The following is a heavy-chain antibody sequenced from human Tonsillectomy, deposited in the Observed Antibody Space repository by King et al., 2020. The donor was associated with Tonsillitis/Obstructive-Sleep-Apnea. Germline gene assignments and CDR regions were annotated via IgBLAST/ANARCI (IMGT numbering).Heavy chain of an antibody. D-gene: IGHD4-11*01. CDR1: GFTFSSYS. Sequence: VQLVESGGGLVKPGGSLRLSCAASGFTFSSYSMNWVRQAPGKGLEWVSSISSSSSYIYYADSVKGRFTISRDNAKNSLYLQMDSLRAEDTAVYYCARGPTRTVTTFFHYMDVWGKGTTVTVSS. CDR2: ISSSSSYI. CDR3: ARGPTRTVTTFFHYMDV. V-gene: IGHV3-21*01. J-gene: IGHJ6*03.